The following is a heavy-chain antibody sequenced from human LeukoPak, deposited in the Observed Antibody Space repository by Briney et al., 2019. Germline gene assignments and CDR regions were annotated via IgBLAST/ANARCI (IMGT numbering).Heavy chain of an antibody. CDR3: AREGVVVPAAMAFDY. D-gene: IGHD2-2*01. J-gene: IGHJ4*02. V-gene: IGHV3-21*01. CDR1: GFTFSSYS. CDR2: ISSSSSYI. Sequence: GGSLRLSCAASGFTFSSYSINWVRQAPGKGLEWVSSISSSSSYIYYADSVKGRFTISRDNAKNSLYLQMNSLRAEDTAVYYCAREGVVVPAAMAFDYWGQGTLVTVSS.